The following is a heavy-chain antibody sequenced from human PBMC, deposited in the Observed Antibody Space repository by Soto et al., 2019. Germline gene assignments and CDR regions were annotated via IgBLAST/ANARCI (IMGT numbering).Heavy chain of an antibody. J-gene: IGHJ3*02. Sequence: ASVKVSCKAAGYTFTSYDINWVRQATGQGLEWMGWMNPNIGKTDYAQKFQGRVTITTDESMSTAYMELSSLRSEDTAVYYCASPRGTYYYDSSGYPPDGAFDIWGQGTMVTVSS. D-gene: IGHD3-22*01. CDR1: GYTFTSYD. CDR3: ASPRGTYYYDSSGYPPDGAFDI. V-gene: IGHV1-8*01. CDR2: MNPNIGKT.